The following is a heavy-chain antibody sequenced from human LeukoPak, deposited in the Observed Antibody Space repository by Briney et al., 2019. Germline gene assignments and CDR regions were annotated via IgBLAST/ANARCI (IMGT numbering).Heavy chain of an antibody. CDR1: GYSISSGYY. V-gene: IGHV4-38-2*02. D-gene: IGHD3-10*01. CDR2: IYHSGST. Sequence: SETLSLTCTVSGYSISSGYYWGWIRQPPGKGLEWIGSIYHSGSTYYNPSLKSRVTISVDTSKNQFSLRLSSVTAADTAVYYCARERGRAGKILFDYWGQGTLVTVSS. CDR3: ARERGRAGKILFDY. J-gene: IGHJ4*02.